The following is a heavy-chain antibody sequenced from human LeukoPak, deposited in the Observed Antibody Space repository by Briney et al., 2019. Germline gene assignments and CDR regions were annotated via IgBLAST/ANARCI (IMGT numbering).Heavy chain of an antibody. D-gene: IGHD6-13*01. CDR3: TTDRDSSSWLPFDY. CDR2: IKSKTDGGTT. V-gene: IGHV3-15*01. J-gene: IGHJ4*02. Sequence: GGSLRLSCAASGFTFSNAWMSWVRQAPGKGLEWVGRIKSKTDGGTTDYAAPVKGRFTISRDDSKNTLYLQMNSLKTEDTAVYYCTTDRDSSSWLPFDYWGQGTLVTVSS. CDR1: GFTFSNAW.